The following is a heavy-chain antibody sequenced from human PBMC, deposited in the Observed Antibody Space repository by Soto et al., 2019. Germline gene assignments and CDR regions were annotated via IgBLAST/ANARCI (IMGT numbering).Heavy chain of an antibody. Sequence: SETLSLTCAVYGGSFSGYYWSWIRQPPGKGLEWIGEINHSGSTNYNPSLKSRVTISVDTSKNQFSLKLSSVTAADTAVYYCARVSSSGWPYYYYYYGMDVWGQGTTVTVSS. CDR3: ARVSSSGWPYYYYYYGMDV. V-gene: IGHV4-34*01. CDR2: INHSGST. CDR1: GGSFSGYY. D-gene: IGHD6-19*01. J-gene: IGHJ6*02.